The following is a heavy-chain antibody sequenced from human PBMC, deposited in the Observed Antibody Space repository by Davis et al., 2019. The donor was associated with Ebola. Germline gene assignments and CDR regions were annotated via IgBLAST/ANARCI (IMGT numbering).Heavy chain of an antibody. J-gene: IGHJ4*02. D-gene: IGHD4-11*01. CDR2: VILKSGAT. CDR1: GYTFTDDN. V-gene: IGHV1-2*06. CDR3: ARGHNYAHEY. Sequence: ASVQVSCKASGYTFTDDNIHWMRQVPGQGLEWLGRVILKSGATNYAQKFQGRVTMTRDTSISTVYMELSSLRYDDTADYYCARGHNYAHEYWGQGTLVTVSS.